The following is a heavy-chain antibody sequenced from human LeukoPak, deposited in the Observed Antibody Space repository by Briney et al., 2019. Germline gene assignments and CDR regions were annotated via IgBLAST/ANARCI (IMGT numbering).Heavy chain of an antibody. Sequence: SETLSLTCTVSGDSISSSDYYWGWIRQPPGKGLEWIGNIYYSGSSYYNPSLKSRLTISVDSSKNQFSLKLSSVTAADTAVYYCARRDFSDSSAYYGFWGQGILVTVSS. CDR2: IYYSGSS. D-gene: IGHD3-22*01. CDR1: GDSISSSDYY. V-gene: IGHV4-39*01. CDR3: ARRDFSDSSAYYGF. J-gene: IGHJ4*02.